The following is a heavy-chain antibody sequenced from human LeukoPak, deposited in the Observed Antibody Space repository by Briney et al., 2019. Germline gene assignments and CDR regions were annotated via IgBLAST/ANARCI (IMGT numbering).Heavy chain of an antibody. CDR1: GFTFSSDA. D-gene: IGHD3-10*01. V-gene: IGHV3-23*01. CDR2: ISSSGGIT. Sequence: GGSLRLSCAASGFTFSSDAMSWVRQAPGRGLEWVSSISSSGGITYYADSVKSRFTISRDNSKNTLYPQMNSLRAGDTAVYYCTKALRGVIFPTDFWGQGTLVAVSS. J-gene: IGHJ4*02. CDR3: TKALRGVIFPTDF.